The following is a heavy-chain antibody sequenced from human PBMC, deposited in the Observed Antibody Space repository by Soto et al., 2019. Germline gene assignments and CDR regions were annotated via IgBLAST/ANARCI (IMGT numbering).Heavy chain of an antibody. J-gene: IGHJ6*02. CDR3: ARDLWFGELWGFKSTYGMDV. V-gene: IGHV1-18*01. D-gene: IGHD3-10*01. Sequence: ASVKVSCKASGYTFTSYGISWVRQAPGQGLEWMGWINAYNGNTNYAQKLQGRVTMTTDTSTSTAYMELRSLRSDDTAVYYCARDLWFGELWGFKSTYGMDVWGQGTTVTVSS. CDR2: INAYNGNT. CDR1: GYTFTSYG.